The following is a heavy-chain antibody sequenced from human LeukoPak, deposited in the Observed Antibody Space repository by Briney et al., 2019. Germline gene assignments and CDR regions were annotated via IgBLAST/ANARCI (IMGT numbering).Heavy chain of an antibody. CDR1: GFTFSNYW. J-gene: IGHJ3*02. CDR2: INTDGSTT. CDR3: AREEKASNAFDI. Sequence: PGGSLRLSCAASGFTFSNYWIHWVRQAPGKGLVWVSRINTDGSTTTYADSVKGRFTISRDNAKNSLYLQMNSLRAEDTAVYYCAREEKASNAFDIWGQGTMVTVSS. V-gene: IGHV3-74*01. D-gene: IGHD1-26*01.